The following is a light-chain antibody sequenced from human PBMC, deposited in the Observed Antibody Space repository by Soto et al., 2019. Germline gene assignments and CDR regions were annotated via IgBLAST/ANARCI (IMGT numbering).Light chain of an antibody. CDR3: QQYNSYAT. V-gene: IGKV1-5*01. Sequence: DIQMTQSPSTLSASVGDRVTITCRASQSISSWLAWYQQKPGKAPKLLIYGASSLESGVPSRFSCSGSGTEFTLTISSLQPDDFATYYCQQYNSYATFGQGTKVEIK. J-gene: IGKJ1*01. CDR2: GAS. CDR1: QSISSW.